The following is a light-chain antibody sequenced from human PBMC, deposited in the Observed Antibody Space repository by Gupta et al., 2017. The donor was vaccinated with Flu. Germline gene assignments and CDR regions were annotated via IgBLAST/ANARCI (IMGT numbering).Light chain of an antibody. CDR3: QQSINTPYT. V-gene: IGKV1-39*01. J-gene: IGKJ2*01. Sequence: DIQMTQSPSSLSASIGDRVTITCRTSQSISVYLNWFQQKPGKAPRLLIYSASSLQSGVPSRFSGGGSGTDFTLTITRLQPEDFATYYCQQSINTPYTFGQGTRLEIK. CDR2: SAS. CDR1: QSISVY.